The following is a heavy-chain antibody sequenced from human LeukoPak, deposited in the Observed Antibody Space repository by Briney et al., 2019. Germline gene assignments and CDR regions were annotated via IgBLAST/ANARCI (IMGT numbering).Heavy chain of an antibody. J-gene: IGHJ4*02. CDR3: ARERNRVAAAGLLVPLFDY. Sequence: PSQTLSLTCAVSGGSITSDYYYWSWIRQPPGKGLEWIGYIYYSGSTYYNPSLKSRVTISVDTSKNQFSLKLSSVTAAATAVYDCARERNRVAAAGLLVPLFDYWGQGALVTVSS. CDR1: GGSITSDYYY. CDR2: IYYSGST. V-gene: IGHV4-30-4*08. D-gene: IGHD6-13*01.